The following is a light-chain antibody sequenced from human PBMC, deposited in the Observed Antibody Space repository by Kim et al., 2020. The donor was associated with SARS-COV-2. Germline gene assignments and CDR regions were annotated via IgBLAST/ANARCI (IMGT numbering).Light chain of an antibody. CDR3: QQHTNWPLT. CDR1: PSVGTY. CDR2: DAS. Sequence: SPGDRATVSCRASPSVGTYLAWYQRKPGQAPRLFIYDASNRATGIPARFSGSGSGTDFTLTISSLESEDFAVYYCQQHTNWPLTFGGGTKVDIK. J-gene: IGKJ4*01. V-gene: IGKV3-11*01.